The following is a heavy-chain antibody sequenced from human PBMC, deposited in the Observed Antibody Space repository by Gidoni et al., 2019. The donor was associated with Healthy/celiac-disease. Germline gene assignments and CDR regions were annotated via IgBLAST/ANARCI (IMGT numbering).Heavy chain of an antibody. CDR2: ISWNSGSI. CDR3: AKGPIQFQLVGGYNWFDP. Sequence: EVQLVESGGGLVQPGRSLRPSCAASGFTFDDYAMHWVRQAPETGLEWVAGISWNSGSIGYADSVKGRFTISRDNAKNSLYLQMNSLRAEDTALYYCAKGPIQFQLVGGYNWFDPWGQGTLVTVSS. CDR1: GFTFDDYA. V-gene: IGHV3-9*01. D-gene: IGHD6-13*01. J-gene: IGHJ5*02.